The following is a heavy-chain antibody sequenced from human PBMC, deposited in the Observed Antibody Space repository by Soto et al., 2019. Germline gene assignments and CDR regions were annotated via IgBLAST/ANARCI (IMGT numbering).Heavy chain of an antibody. Sequence: EVQLVESGGGLVQPGGSLRLSCAASGFTFSTYDMHWVRQAPGKGLEWVSAIGTVADTFYADSVKGRFTISRENAKSSLYLQMNSLTAGDTAVYYCARQAAYWHGGGGWFDPWGQGTLVTVSS. CDR3: ARQAAYWHGGGGWFDP. CDR2: IGTVADT. V-gene: IGHV3-13*01. D-gene: IGHD2-8*02. CDR1: GFTFSTYD. J-gene: IGHJ5*02.